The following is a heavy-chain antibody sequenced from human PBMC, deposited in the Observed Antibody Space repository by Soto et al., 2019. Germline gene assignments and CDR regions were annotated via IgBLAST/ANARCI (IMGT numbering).Heavy chain of an antibody. CDR2: IDPDGTTT. V-gene: IGHV3-74*01. CDR1: GFDFSYYW. D-gene: IGHD1-1*01. CDR3: TRGLRPSSAGTGAY. Sequence: GGSLRLSCVTSGFDFSYYWIHWIRQAPGKGLVWVSRIDPDGTTTNYADSVKGRFTVSRDNAKDTAYLQMDSLTADDTALYYCTRGLRPSSAGTGAYWGPGTLVAVSS. J-gene: IGHJ1*01.